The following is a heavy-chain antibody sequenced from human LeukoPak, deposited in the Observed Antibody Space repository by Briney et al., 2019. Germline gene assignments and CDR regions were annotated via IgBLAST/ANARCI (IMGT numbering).Heavy chain of an antibody. CDR3: ARGYSSSSLYFDS. J-gene: IGHJ4*02. CDR1: GGSISSYY. CDR2: IYYSGST. V-gene: IGHV4-59*01. Sequence: SETLSLTCTVSGGSISSYYWSWVRQPPRMGLEWIGSIYYSGSTNYNPSLKSRVTISVDTSKSHSSLKLSSVTAADTAVYYCARGYSSSSLYFDSWGQGTLVTVSS. D-gene: IGHD6-6*01.